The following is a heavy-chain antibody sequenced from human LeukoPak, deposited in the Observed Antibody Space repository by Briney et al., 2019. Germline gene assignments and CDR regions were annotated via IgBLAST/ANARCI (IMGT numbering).Heavy chain of an antibody. J-gene: IGHJ3*02. CDR3: AKEGDYYGSGSYRDGFDI. CDR1: GFTFSSYG. Sequence: GGTLRLSCAASGFTFSSYGMSWVRQAPGKGLEWVSAISGSGGSTYYADSVKGRFTISRDSFKNTLYLQMNSLRPEDTAVYYCAKEGDYYGSGSYRDGFDIWGQGTRATVSS. D-gene: IGHD3-10*01. V-gene: IGHV3-23*01. CDR2: ISGSGGST.